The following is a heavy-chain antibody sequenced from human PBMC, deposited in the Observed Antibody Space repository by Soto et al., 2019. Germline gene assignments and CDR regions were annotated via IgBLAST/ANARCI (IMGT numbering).Heavy chain of an antibody. CDR3: ARMETFGSLNWFDP. D-gene: IGHD3-16*01. CDR1: VYSFTNND. Sequence: ASVKVSFGASVYSFTNNDVSWLRQATGQGLEWMGWMNPGSGDTGYAQKFQGRVTMTRDISIATAYMELSSLRYDDTAIYYCARMETFGSLNWFDPWGQGTLVTSPQ. CDR2: MNPGSGDT. V-gene: IGHV1-8*01. J-gene: IGHJ5*02.